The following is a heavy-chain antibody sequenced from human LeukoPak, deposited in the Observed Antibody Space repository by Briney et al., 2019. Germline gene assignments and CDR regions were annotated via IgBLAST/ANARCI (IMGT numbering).Heavy chain of an antibody. J-gene: IGHJ4*02. D-gene: IGHD2-2*01. Sequence: GGSLRLSCTASGFTFGDYAMSWVRQAPGKGLEWVGVIRSKAYGGTTEYAASVKGRFTISRDDSKSIAYLQMNSLKTEDTAVYYCTRDLSCSSTSCYVPLPYFDYWGQGTLVTVSS. CDR2: IRSKAYGGTT. CDR1: GFTFGDYA. V-gene: IGHV3-49*04. CDR3: TRDLSCSSTSCYVPLPYFDY.